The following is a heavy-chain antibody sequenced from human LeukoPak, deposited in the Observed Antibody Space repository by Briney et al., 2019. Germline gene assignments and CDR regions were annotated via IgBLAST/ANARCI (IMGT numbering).Heavy chain of an antibody. V-gene: IGHV4-59*01. D-gene: IGHD4/OR15-4a*01. CDR1: GGSISSYY. J-gene: IGHJ5*02. Sequence: SETLSLTCTVSGGSISSYYWSWIRQPPGKGLEWIGYIYYSGSTNYNPSLKSRATISVDTSKNQFSLKLSSVTAADTAVYYCARSRGLYNWSDPWGQGTLVTVSS. CDR2: IYYSGST. CDR3: ARSRGLYNWSDP.